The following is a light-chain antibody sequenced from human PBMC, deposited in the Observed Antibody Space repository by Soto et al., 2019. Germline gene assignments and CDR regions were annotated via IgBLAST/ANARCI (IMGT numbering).Light chain of an antibody. CDR1: SSDIGTNY. V-gene: IGLV1-51*01. CDR3: GTWDSSLSAVV. J-gene: IGLJ2*01. CDR2: DNN. Sequence: QSVLTQPPSVSAAPGQKVTISCSGSSSDIGTNYVSWYQQRPGTAPKLLIYDNNKRPSGIPDRFSGSKSGTSATLGITGLQTGDEADYYCGTWDSSLSAVVFGGGTKVTVL.